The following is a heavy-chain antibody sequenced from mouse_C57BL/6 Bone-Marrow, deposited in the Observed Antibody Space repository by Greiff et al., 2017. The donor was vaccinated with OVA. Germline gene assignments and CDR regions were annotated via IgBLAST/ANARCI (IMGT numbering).Heavy chain of an antibody. Sequence: QVQLQQPGAELVMPGASVKLSCKASGYTFTSYWMHWVKQRPGQGLEWIGEIDPSDSYTNYNQKFKGKSTLTVDKSSSTAYMQLSSLTSEDEAVDYCARDSSYDYYDYWGQGTTLTVSS. CDR2: IDPSDSYT. CDR3: ARDSSYDYYDY. V-gene: IGHV1-69*01. J-gene: IGHJ2*01. D-gene: IGHD1-1*01. CDR1: GYTFTSYW.